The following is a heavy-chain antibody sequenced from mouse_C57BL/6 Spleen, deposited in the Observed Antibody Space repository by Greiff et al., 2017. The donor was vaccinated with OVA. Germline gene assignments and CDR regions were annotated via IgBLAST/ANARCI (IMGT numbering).Heavy chain of an antibody. CDR3: AVDSSGYNYAMDY. V-gene: IGHV1-69*01. CDR2: IDPSDSYT. J-gene: IGHJ4*01. Sequence: QVQLQQPGAELVMPGASVKLSCKASGYTFTSYWMHWVKQRPGQGLEWIGEIDPSDSYTNYNQKFKGKSTLTVDKSPSTAYMQLSSLTSEDSAVYYCAVDSSGYNYAMDYWGQGTSVTVSS. CDR1: GYTFTSYW. D-gene: IGHD3-2*02.